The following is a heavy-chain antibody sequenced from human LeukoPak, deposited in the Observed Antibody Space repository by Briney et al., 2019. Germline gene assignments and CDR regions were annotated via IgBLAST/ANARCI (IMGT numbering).Heavy chain of an antibody. CDR1: RFTLSNYW. CDR2: IKQDGSET. V-gene: IGHV3-7*01. CDR3: ARQRGSGCLDY. J-gene: IGHJ4*02. D-gene: IGHD6-19*01. Sequence: GGSLRLSCAASRFTLSNYWMSWVRQAPGKGLEWVANIKQDGSETYYVDSVKGRFTISRDNAKNSLSLQMNSLRAEDTAVYYCARQRGSGCLDYWGQGTLVAVSS.